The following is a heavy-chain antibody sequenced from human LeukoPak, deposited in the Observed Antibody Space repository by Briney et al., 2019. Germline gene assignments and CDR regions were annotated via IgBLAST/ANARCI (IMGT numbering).Heavy chain of an antibody. J-gene: IGHJ4*02. CDR3: AKLLGTATTYDS. D-gene: IGHD5-24*01. Sequence: GGSLTLSCAASGFTFSGNWMSWVRQAPGKGLEWVASINPDGSQKLYVDSVKGRFTISRDNTKSSLYLQMNSLGAEDTAMYYCAKLLGTATTYDSWGQGTRVTVPS. CDR1: GFTFSGNW. V-gene: IGHV3-7*01. CDR2: INPDGSQK.